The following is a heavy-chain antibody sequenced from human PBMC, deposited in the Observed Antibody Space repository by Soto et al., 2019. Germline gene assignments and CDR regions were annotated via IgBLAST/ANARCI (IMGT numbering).Heavy chain of an antibody. CDR2: ISYDGNNE. CDR1: GFTFSAYT. D-gene: IGHD1-26*01. CDR3: ARDGYSGRSDGFDI. V-gene: IGHV3-30-3*01. Sequence: PGGSLRLSCAASGFTFSAYTMHWVRQPPGKGLEWVAVISYDGNNERYTDPVKGRSTVSRDNSKSTLYLQMNSLKSEDTAVYYCARDGYSGRSDGFDIWGQGTMVTVSS. J-gene: IGHJ3*02.